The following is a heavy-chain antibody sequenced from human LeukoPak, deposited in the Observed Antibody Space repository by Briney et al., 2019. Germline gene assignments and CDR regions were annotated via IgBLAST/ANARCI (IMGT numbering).Heavy chain of an antibody. V-gene: IGHV4-34*01. CDR1: GGGSFSDYS. CDR3: ARGRGEAAGLDH. Sequence: SETLSLTCAVSGGGSFSDYSGNWIRHSPGKGLEWVGEITHAAILNYNPSLKGRVAISVDTSKSQVSMKLDSMTAADTAMYYCARGRGEAAGLDHWGQGTLVTVSS. D-gene: IGHD6-13*01. J-gene: IGHJ4*02. CDR2: ITHAAIL.